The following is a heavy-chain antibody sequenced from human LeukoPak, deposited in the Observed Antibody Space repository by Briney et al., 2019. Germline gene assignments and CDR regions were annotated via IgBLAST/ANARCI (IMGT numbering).Heavy chain of an antibody. Sequence: PGRSLRLSCAASGFRLDDNAMHWVRQAPGKGLEWVSGISWNSVSIGYADSVKGRFVISRDNAKNSLFLQMNSVRAEDTAFYYCAKVGVGYAFDVWGQGTMVTVS. V-gene: IGHV3-9*01. J-gene: IGHJ3*01. D-gene: IGHD3-10*01. CDR2: ISWNSVSI. CDR1: GFRLDDNA. CDR3: AKVGVGYAFDV.